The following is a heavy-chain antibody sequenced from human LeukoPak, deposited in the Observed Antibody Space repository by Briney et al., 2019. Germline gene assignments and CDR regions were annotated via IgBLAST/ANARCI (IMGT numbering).Heavy chain of an antibody. CDR3: ARVGDILTGYYPFDY. Sequence: GGSLRLSCAASGFTFSSYGMHWVRQAPGKGLEWVAVISYDGSNKYYADSVKGRFTISRDNSKNTLYLQMNSLRAEDTAVYYCARVGDILTGYYPFDYWGQGTLVTVSS. CDR2: ISYDGSNK. J-gene: IGHJ4*02. CDR1: GFTFSSYG. V-gene: IGHV3-30*03. D-gene: IGHD3-9*01.